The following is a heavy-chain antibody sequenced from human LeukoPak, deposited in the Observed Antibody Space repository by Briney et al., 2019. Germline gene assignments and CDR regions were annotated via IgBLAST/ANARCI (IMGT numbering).Heavy chain of an antibody. CDR2: IIPILGVA. V-gene: IGHV1-69*04. J-gene: IGHJ4*02. CDR3: ARVIGNYYDSSGYFDY. D-gene: IGHD3-22*01. Sequence: ASVKVSCKASGGTFSSYAISWVRQAPGQGLEWMGRIIPILGVANYAQKFQGRVTITADKSTSTAYMELSSLRSDDTAVYYCARVIGNYYDSSGYFDYWGQGTLVTVSS. CDR1: GGTFSSYA.